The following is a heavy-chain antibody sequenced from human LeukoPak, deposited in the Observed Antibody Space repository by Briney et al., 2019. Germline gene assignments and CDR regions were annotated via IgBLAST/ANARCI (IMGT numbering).Heavy chain of an antibody. CDR2: IYHSGST. CDR1: GYSISSGYY. V-gene: IGHV4-38-2*02. Sequence: PSETLSLTCTVSGYSISSGYYWGWIRQPPGKGLEWIGSIYHSGSTYYNPSLKGRVTISVDTSKNQFSLKLSSVTAADTAVYYCARCWGRYYDFWSASPRRFDPWGQGTLVTVSS. CDR3: ARCWGRYYDFWSASPRRFDP. J-gene: IGHJ5*02. D-gene: IGHD3-3*01.